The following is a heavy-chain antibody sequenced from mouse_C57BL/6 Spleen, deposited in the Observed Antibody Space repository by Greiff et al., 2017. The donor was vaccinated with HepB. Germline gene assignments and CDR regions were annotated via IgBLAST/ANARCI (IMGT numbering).Heavy chain of an antibody. V-gene: IGHV1-7*01. J-gene: IGHJ1*03. CDR3: ARGGYSSRDDWYFDV. CDR1: GYTFTSYW. Sequence: QVQLKQSGAELAKPGASVKLSCKASGYTFTSYWMHWVKQRPGQGLEWIGYINPSSGYTKYNQKFKDKATLTADKSSSTAYMQLRSLTYEDSAVYYCARGGYSSRDDWYFDVWGTGTTVTVSS. CDR2: INPSSGYT. D-gene: IGHD1-1*01.